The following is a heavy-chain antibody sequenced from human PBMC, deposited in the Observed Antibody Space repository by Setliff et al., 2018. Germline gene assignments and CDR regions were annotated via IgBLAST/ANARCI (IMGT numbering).Heavy chain of an antibody. CDR1: GFTFSSNN. J-gene: IGHJ3*02. CDR2: ISGSSSYI. D-gene: IGHD1-26*01. V-gene: IGHV3-21*01. CDR3: AREVVGAPSTFDI. Sequence: PGGSLRLSCAASGFTFSSNNMHWVRQAPGKGLEWVSCISGSSSYIYYADSVKGRFTISRDNARDSLFLQMSSLRAEDTAVYYCAREVVGAPSTFDIWGQGTMVTVSS.